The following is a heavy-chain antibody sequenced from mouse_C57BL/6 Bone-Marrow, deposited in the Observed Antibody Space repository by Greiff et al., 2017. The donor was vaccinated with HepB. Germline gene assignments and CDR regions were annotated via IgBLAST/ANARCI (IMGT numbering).Heavy chain of an antibody. CDR2: ISSGSSTI. V-gene: IGHV5-17*01. CDR1: GFTFSDYG. Sequence: EVKLVESGGGLVKPGGSLKLSCAASGFTFSDYGMHWVRQAPEKGLEWVAYISSGSSTIYYADTVKGRFTISRDNAKNTLFLQMTSLRSEDTAMYYCARQLLFDYWGQGTLVTVSA. CDR3: ARQLLFDY. D-gene: IGHD3-1*01. J-gene: IGHJ3*01.